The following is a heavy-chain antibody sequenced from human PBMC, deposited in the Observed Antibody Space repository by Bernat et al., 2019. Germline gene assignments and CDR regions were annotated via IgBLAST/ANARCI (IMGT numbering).Heavy chain of an antibody. D-gene: IGHD5-12*01. V-gene: IGHV4-39*01. J-gene: IGHJ4*02. CDR2: IYYSGST. CDR3: ARLIRYSGYDSGADY. Sequence: QLQLQESGPGLVKPSETLSLTCTVSGGSISSSSYYWGWIRQPPGKGLEWIGSIYYSGSTYYNPSLKSRVTISVDTYKNQFSLKLSSVTAADTAVYYCARLIRYSGYDSGADYWGQGTLVTVSS. CDR1: GGSISSSSYY.